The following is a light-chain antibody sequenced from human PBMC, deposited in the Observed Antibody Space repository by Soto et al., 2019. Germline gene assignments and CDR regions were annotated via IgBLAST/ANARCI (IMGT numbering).Light chain of an antibody. V-gene: IGKV3-20*01. J-gene: IGKJ2*01. CDR1: QSVSSNY. CDR2: GAS. Sequence: EIVSTQSPGTLPLSPGERATLSCRASQSVSSNYLVWYQQKPGQAPRPLIYGASSRATGIPDRFSGSGSGTDFTLTISRLEPEDFAVYYCQQYANSPFTFGQGTKLEIK. CDR3: QQYANSPFT.